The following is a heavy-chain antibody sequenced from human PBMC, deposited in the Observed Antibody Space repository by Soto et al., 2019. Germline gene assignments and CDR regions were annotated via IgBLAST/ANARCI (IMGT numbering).Heavy chain of an antibody. V-gene: IGHV3-20*01. J-gene: IGHJ5*02. Sequence: EVQLVESGGGVVRPGGSLRLSCAASGFTFDDYGMSWVRQAPGKGLEWVSGINWNGGSTGYADSVKGRFTISRDNAKNSLYLQMNSLRAEDTASYHCARRNYDFWNFGGGCDPWGQGTLVTVSS. D-gene: IGHD3-3*01. CDR1: GFTFDDYG. CDR2: INWNGGST. CDR3: ARRNYDFWNFGGGCDP.